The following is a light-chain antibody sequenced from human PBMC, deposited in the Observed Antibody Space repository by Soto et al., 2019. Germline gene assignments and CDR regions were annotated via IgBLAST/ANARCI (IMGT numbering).Light chain of an antibody. V-gene: IGKV3-20*01. CDR2: GAS. J-gene: IGKJ1*01. CDR3: QQYDTSGT. Sequence: EIVLTRSRDTLCLCPGEQATLSWLASQSVSSSYLAWYQQKPGQAPRLLIYGASSRATGIPDRFSGSGSGTDFTLTISRLEPEDFAVYYCQQYDTSGTFGQGTKVDIK. CDR1: QSVSSSY.